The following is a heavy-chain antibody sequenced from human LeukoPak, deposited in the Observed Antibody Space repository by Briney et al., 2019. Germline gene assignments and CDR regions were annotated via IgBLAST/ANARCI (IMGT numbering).Heavy chain of an antibody. J-gene: IGHJ4*02. Sequence: GGSRRLSCAASGFTFNSYAISWVRQAPGKGLEWVSSTSGSGGRTNYADSVKGRFTISRDTSKNTLYLQMNSLRAEDTAVYYCARDNPPDYWGQGTLVTVSS. V-gene: IGHV3-23*01. CDR2: TSGSGGRT. CDR3: ARDNPPDY. CDR1: GFTFNSYA.